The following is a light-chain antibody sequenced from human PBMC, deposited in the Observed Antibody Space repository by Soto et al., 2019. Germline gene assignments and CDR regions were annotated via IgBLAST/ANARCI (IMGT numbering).Light chain of an antibody. CDR3: QQRSNWPRGT. CDR1: QSVSRY. CDR2: DAS. V-gene: IGKV3-11*01. Sequence: EIVLTQSPATLSLSPGERATLSCTASQSVSRYLAWYQQKPGQAPRLLIYDASNRATGIPARFSGSGSGTDFTLAISSLEPEDFAVYYCQQRSNWPRGTFGQGTKLEIK. J-gene: IGKJ2*02.